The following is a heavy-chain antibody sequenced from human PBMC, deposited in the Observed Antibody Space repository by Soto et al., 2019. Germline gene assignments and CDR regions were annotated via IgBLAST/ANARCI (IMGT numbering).Heavy chain of an antibody. V-gene: IGHV3-30*18. CDR3: AKETKKWIQLYDY. J-gene: IGHJ4*02. CDR2: ISYDGSNK. Sequence: GGSLRLSCAASGFTFSSYGMHWVRQAPGKGLEWVAVISYDGSNKYYADSVKGRFTISRDNSKNTLYLQMNSLRAEDTAVYYCAKETKKWIQLYDYWGQGTLVTVSS. CDR1: GFTFSSYG. D-gene: IGHD5-18*01.